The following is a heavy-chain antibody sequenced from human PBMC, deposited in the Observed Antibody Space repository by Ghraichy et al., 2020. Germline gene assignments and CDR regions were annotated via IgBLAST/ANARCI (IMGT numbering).Heavy chain of an antibody. V-gene: IGHV3-23*01. Sequence: GSLRLSCTASGLVFANYAMTWVRQAPGKGLEWVSAITSSGGQTFYADSVKGRFTISRDNSRNTLFLQMNNLRDEDTAFYYCAKDYSGYGEFPNWFDSWGQGTLLTVSA. D-gene: IGHD3-10*01. CDR2: ITSSGGQT. CDR1: GLVFANYA. CDR3: AKDYSGYGEFPNWFDS. J-gene: IGHJ5*01.